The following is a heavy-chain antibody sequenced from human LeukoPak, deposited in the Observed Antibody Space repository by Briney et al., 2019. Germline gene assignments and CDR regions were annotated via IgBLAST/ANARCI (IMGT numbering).Heavy chain of an antibody. J-gene: IGHJ3*02. CDR3: ARATYHCGGVCYHDAFDI. Sequence: SETLSLTCTVSGGSISSGDYYWSWIRQPPGKGLEWIGYIYYSGSTYYNPSLKSRVTISVDTSKNQFSLKLSSVTAADTAVYYCARATYHCGGVCYHDAFDIWGQGTMVTVSS. D-gene: IGHD2-21*01. CDR2: IYYSGST. V-gene: IGHV4-30-4*08. CDR1: GGSISSGDYY.